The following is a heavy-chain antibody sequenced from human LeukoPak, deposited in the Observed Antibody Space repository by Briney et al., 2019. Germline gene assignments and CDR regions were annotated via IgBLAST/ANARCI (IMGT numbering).Heavy chain of an antibody. Sequence: PSETLSLTCTVSGGSISSSSYYWGWIRQPPGKGLEWIGSIYYSGSTYYNPSLKSRVTISVDTSKNQSSLKLSSVTAADTAVYYCARRLYDSSGYYSGPHAFDIWGQGTMVTVSS. CDR3: ARRLYDSSGYYSGPHAFDI. J-gene: IGHJ3*02. D-gene: IGHD3-22*01. CDR1: GGSISSSSYY. CDR2: IYYSGST. V-gene: IGHV4-39*01.